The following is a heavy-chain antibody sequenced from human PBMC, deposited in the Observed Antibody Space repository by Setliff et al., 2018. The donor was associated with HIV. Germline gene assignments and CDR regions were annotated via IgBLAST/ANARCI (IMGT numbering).Heavy chain of an antibody. V-gene: IGHV4-39*01. CDR2: VYYGGST. CDR3: ARGDFNY. Sequence: SETLSLTCAVSGDSISSSIYYWGWIRQPPGKGLEWIGSVYYGGSTYYNPSLKSRVTISVDTSKNQFSLKLSSVTAADTAVYYCARGDFNYWGQGTLVTVSS. CDR1: GDSISSSIYY. D-gene: IGHD3-16*01. J-gene: IGHJ4*02.